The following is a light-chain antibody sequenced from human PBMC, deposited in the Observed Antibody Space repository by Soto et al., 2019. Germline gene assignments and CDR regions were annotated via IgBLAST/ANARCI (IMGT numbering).Light chain of an antibody. CDR1: SRFVGGYHS. V-gene: IGLV2-14*03. J-gene: IGLJ1*01. Sequence: QSVLTQPAPGSGCPGQSITLCFTGTSRFVGGYHSVSWYQHHPGQAPKLILYDVGDRPSGVSYRFSGSKSGNTASLTISGLQAVDEADYYCSSYTSSSTNVFGTGTKVTVL. CDR3: SSYTSSSTNV. CDR2: DVG.